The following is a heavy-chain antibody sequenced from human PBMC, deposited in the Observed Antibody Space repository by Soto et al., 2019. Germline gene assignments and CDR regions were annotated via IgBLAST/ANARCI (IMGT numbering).Heavy chain of an antibody. CDR3: AKGSQYCSGGSCPLDY. V-gene: IGHV3-23*01. CDR1: GFTFSSYA. Sequence: GSLRLSCAASGFTFSSYAMSWVRQAPGKGLEWVSTIIGSGGSTYYADSVKGRFTISRDNSRNTLYLQMNSLRAEDTAIYYCAKGSQYCSGGSCPLDYWGQGTLVTVSS. D-gene: IGHD2-15*01. J-gene: IGHJ4*02. CDR2: IIGSGGST.